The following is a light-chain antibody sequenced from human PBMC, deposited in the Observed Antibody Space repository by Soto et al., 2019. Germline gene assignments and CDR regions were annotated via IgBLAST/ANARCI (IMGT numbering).Light chain of an antibody. J-gene: IGKJ5*01. Sequence: EIVLTQSPATLSLSPGERATLSCRASQTFSNSFLSWFQQKPGQSPRLIIYGASTRATGIPARFSGSGSGTEFTLTISSLQSADFAVYYCQQYNNWPPITFGQGTRLEIK. V-gene: IGKV3-15*01. CDR2: GAS. CDR3: QQYNNWPPIT. CDR1: QTFSNS.